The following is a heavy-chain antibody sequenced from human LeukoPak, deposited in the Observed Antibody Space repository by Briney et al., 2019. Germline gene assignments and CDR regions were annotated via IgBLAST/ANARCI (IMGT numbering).Heavy chain of an antibody. CDR3: AKTFVDTVTTISFDY. CDR1: GFTFSSYG. V-gene: IGHV3-30*18. Sequence: GGSLRLSCAASGFTFSSYGMHWVRQAAGKGLEWVAGISYDGSNKYNADSVKGRFTISRATSNHSLYLQMNSLRAEDTAVYYCAKTFVDTVTTISFDYWGQGTLVTVSS. J-gene: IGHJ4*02. D-gene: IGHD5-18*01. CDR2: ISYDGSNK.